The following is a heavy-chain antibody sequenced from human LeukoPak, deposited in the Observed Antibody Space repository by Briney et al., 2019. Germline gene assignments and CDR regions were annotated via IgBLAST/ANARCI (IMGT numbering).Heavy chain of an antibody. J-gene: IGHJ2*01. CDR3: AKEGMYYDASGSYYKGWYFDL. D-gene: IGHD3-10*01. V-gene: IGHV3-66*01. Sequence: GGSLRLSCAASGFTVSSNYMSWVRQAPGKGLEWVSVIYSGGSTYYADSVKGRFTISRDNSKNTLYLQMNRLRAEDTAVYYCAKEGMYYDASGSYYKGWYFDLWGRGTLVTVSS. CDR2: IYSGGST. CDR1: GFTVSSNY.